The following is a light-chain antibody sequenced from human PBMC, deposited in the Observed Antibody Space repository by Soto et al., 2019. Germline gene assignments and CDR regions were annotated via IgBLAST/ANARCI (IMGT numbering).Light chain of an antibody. CDR1: QAISTW. Sequence: DIQMTQSPSSLSASVGARVTITCRASQAISTWVAWYQQRPEKAPRSLIYAASTLQSGVPSRFSGRGSGTDFTLTITSLQPEDFATYYCQQYKTYPYTFGQGTKREIK. CDR3: QQYKTYPYT. CDR2: AAS. V-gene: IGKV1D-16*01. J-gene: IGKJ2*01.